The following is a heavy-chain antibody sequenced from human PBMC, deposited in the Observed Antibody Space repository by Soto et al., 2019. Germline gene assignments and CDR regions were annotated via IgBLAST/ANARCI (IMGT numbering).Heavy chain of an antibody. CDR1: GYSISSGYY. J-gene: IGHJ5*02. V-gene: IGHV4-38-2*01. CDR3: ERGDQGSLRNWFDT. Sequence: SETLSLTCAVSGYSISSGYYWGWIRQPPGKGLEWIGSIYHSGSTYYNPSLKSRVTISVDTSKNQFSLKLSSVTAADTAVYYCERGDQGSLRNWFDTWGQGTLVTVSS. CDR2: IYHSGST. D-gene: IGHD3-10*01.